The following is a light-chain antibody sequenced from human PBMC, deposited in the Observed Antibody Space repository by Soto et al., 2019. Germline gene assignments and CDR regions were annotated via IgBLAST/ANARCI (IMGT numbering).Light chain of an antibody. CDR2: DAS. Sequence: LTQSPATQSLSPGQRATLSCRASLNVNSYLAWYQQKPGQAPRLLIYDASNRAAGIPARFSGSGSGTDFTLTISSLEPEDFAIYYCQQRQYWPPITFGQGTRLEIK. CDR1: LNVNSY. CDR3: QQRQYWPPIT. V-gene: IGKV3-11*01. J-gene: IGKJ5*01.